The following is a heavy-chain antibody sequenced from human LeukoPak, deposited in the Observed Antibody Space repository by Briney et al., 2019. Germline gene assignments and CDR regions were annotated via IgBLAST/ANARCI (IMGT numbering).Heavy chain of an antibody. CDR3: ARQPTYSNSWYLDY. V-gene: IGHV5-51*01. Sequence: GESLKISCKGSGYSFSSYWIGWVRQMPGKGLEWMRIIYPGDSDTRYSPSFQGQVTISADKSISSAYLQWSSLKASDTAIYYCARQPTYSNSWYLDYWGQGTLVTVSS. J-gene: IGHJ4*02. CDR2: IYPGDSDT. D-gene: IGHD6-13*01. CDR1: GYSFSSYW.